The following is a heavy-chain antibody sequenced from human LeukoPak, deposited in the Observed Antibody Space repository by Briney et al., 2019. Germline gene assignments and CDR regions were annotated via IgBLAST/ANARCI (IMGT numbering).Heavy chain of an antibody. V-gene: IGHV4-34*01. D-gene: IGHD4-17*01. CDR3: ARGARLFYGDYGYPKRRFNWFDP. J-gene: IGHJ5*02. CDR2: VNHSGST. CDR1: GFTFTDYY. Sequence: GSLRLSCAASGFTFTDYYMSWIRQTPGKGLEWIGEVNHSGSTNYNPSLKSRVTISVDTSKNQFSLKLSAVTAADTAVYYCARGARLFYGDYGYPKRRFNWFDPWGQGTLVTVSS.